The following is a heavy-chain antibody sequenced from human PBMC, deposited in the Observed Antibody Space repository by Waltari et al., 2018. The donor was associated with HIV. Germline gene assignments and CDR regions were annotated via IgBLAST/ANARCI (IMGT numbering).Heavy chain of an antibody. Sequence: EVQLVESGGGLVKPGGSLRLSCVASGFTFSSYTMNWVRQAPGKGLEWVSSISSSSSYIYYADSLKGRFTISRDNAKTSLYLQMNSLRAEDTAVYYCARGWELLDYWGQGTLVTVSS. J-gene: IGHJ4*02. CDR3: ARGWELLDY. CDR1: GFTFSSYT. V-gene: IGHV3-21*01. D-gene: IGHD1-26*01. CDR2: ISSSSSYI.